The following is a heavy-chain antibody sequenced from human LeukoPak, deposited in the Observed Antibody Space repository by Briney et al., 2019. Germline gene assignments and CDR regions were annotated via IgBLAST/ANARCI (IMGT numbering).Heavy chain of an antibody. CDR2: ISYDGSNK. CDR1: GFTFSSYA. CDR3: ARDPDYSGYDYYYYYYMGV. D-gene: IGHD5-12*01. Sequence: GRSLRLSCAASGFTFSSYAMHWVRQAPGKGLEWVAVISYDGSNKYYADSVKGRFTISRDNSKNTLYLQMNSLRAEDTAVYYCARDPDYSGYDYYYYYYMGVWGKGTTVTVSS. V-gene: IGHV3-30*04. J-gene: IGHJ6*03.